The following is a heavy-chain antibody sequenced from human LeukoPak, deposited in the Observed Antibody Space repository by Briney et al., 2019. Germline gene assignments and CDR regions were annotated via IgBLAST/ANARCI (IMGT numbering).Heavy chain of an antibody. Sequence: GGSLRLSCAASGFTFSNYGMNWVRQAPGKGLECVSVISGSGGSTYYADSVKGRFTISRDNSKNTLYLEMNSLRAEDTAVYYCAKGQSGRYFDWLLASWFDSWGQGTLVTVSS. CDR1: GFTFSNYG. V-gene: IGHV3-23*01. CDR3: AKGQSGRYFDWLLASWFDS. J-gene: IGHJ5*01. D-gene: IGHD3-9*01. CDR2: ISGSGGST.